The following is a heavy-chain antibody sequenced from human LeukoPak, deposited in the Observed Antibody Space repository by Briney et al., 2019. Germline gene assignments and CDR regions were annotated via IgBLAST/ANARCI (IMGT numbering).Heavy chain of an antibody. D-gene: IGHD3-10*01. CDR2: ISYDVSNK. CDR1: GFTFSTYG. J-gene: IGHJ3*02. V-gene: IGHV3-30*18. Sequence: RAGGSLRLSCAASGFTFSTYGMHWVRQAPGKGLEWVAVISYDVSNKYYADSVKGRFTISRDNSKNTLYLQMNSLRAEDTAVYYCAKEYLIWFGDFDAFDSWGQGTMVTVSS. CDR3: AKEYLIWFGDFDAFDS.